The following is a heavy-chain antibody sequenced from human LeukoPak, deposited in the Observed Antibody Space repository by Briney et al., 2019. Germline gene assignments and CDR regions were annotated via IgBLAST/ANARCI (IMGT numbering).Heavy chain of an antibody. Sequence: SQTLSLTCVISGDSVSSNSAAWNWIRQSPSRGLEWLGRTYYRSKWYNGYSVSVKSRIIINPDISKNHFSLQLNSVTPEDTAVYYCVRDSGYGLDAFDIWGQGTMVTVSS. D-gene: IGHD5-12*01. CDR3: VRDSGYGLDAFDI. CDR1: GDSVSSNSAA. V-gene: IGHV6-1*01. CDR2: TYYRSKWYN. J-gene: IGHJ3*02.